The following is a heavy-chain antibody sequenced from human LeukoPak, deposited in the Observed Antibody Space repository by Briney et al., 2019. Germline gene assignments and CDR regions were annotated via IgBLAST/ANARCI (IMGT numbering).Heavy chain of an antibody. CDR2: ITPDGSGT. Sequence: GGSLRLSCAASGFTFSNYWMHWVRQAPGEGLVWLSGITPDGSGTRYVDSVKGRFTISRDNAKNSLYLQMNSLRAEDTALYYCAKADSGSYRLDYWGQGTLVTVSS. D-gene: IGHD1-26*01. V-gene: IGHV3-74*01. CDR3: AKADSGSYRLDY. CDR1: GFTFSNYW. J-gene: IGHJ4*02.